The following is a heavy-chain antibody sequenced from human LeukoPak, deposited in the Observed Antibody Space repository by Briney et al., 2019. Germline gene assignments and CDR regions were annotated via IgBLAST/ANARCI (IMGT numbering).Heavy chain of an antibody. CDR2: IYYSGST. J-gene: IGHJ4*02. CDR1: GGSISSYY. D-gene: IGHD2-2*01. CDR3: ARVVPAAMDASGWYDY. V-gene: IGHV4-59*01. Sequence: SETLSLTCTVSGGSISSYYWSWIRQPPGKGLEWIGYIYYSGSTNYNPSLKSRVTISVDTSKNRFSLKLSSVTAADTAVYYCARVVPAAMDASGWYDYWGQGTLVTVSS.